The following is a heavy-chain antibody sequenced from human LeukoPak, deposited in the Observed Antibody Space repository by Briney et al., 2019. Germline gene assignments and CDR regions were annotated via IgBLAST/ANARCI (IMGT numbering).Heavy chain of an antibody. D-gene: IGHD6-6*01. V-gene: IGHV3-23*01. CDR1: GFTFSSYA. CDR3: ARSIAAAGDLGAFDI. J-gene: IGHJ3*02. Sequence: GGSLRLSCAASGFTFSSYAMSWVRQAPGKGLEWVSAISGSGGSTYYADSVKGRFTISGDNSKNTLYLQMNSLRAEDTAVYYCARSIAAAGDLGAFDIWGQGTMVTVSS. CDR2: ISGSGGST.